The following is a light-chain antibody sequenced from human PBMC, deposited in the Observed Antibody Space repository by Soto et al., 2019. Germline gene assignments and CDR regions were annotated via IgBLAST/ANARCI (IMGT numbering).Light chain of an antibody. V-gene: IGLV2-8*01. Sequence: QSVLTQPPSASGSPGQSVTISCTGTSSDVGGYNYVSWYQQHPGRAPKLMIYEVTKRPSGVPDRSSGSKSGNTASLTVSGLQAEDEADYYCSSYAGKGVFGGGTKLTVL. CDR3: SSYAGKGV. CDR2: EVT. J-gene: IGLJ2*01. CDR1: SSDVGGYNY.